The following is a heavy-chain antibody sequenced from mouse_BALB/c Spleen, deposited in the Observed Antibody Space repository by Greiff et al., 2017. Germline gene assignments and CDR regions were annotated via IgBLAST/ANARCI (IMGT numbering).Heavy chain of an antibody. Sequence: VKLVESGPGLVAPSQSLSITCTVSGFSLTSYGVHWVRQPPGKGLEWLGVIWAGGSTHYNSALMSRLSISKDNSKSQVFLKMNSLQTDDTAMYYCASSSPSAWFAYWGQGTLVTVSA. J-gene: IGHJ3*01. V-gene: IGHV2-9*02. CDR3: ASSSPSAWFAY. CDR1: GFSLTSYG. CDR2: IWAGGST.